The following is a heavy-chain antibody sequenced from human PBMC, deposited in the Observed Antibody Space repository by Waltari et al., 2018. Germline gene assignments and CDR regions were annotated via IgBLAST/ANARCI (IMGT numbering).Heavy chain of an antibody. CDR1: GFTFSGSA. CDR3: TTQTTAGSY. CDR2: IRSKANSYAT. J-gene: IGHJ4*02. V-gene: IGHV3-73*01. Sequence: EVQLVESGGGLVQPGGSLKLSCAASGFTFSGSAMHWVRQASGKGLEGVGRIRSKANSYATAYAASVKGRFTISRDDSKNTAYLQMSSLKTEDTAVYYCTTQTTAGSYWGQGTLVTVSS. D-gene: IGHD1-26*01.